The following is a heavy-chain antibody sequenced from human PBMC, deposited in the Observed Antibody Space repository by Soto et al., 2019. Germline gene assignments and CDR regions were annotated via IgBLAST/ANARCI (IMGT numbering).Heavy chain of an antibody. CDR3: TTDQVNYDILTGYYHHDY. D-gene: IGHD3-9*01. Sequence: GGSLRLSCAASGFTFSNAWMNWVRQAPGKGLEWVGRIKSKTDGGTTDYAAPVKGRFTISRDDSKNTLYLQMNSLKTEDTAVYYCTTDQVNYDILTGYYHHDYWGQGTLVTVSS. V-gene: IGHV3-15*07. J-gene: IGHJ4*02. CDR1: GFTFSNAW. CDR2: IKSKTDGGTT.